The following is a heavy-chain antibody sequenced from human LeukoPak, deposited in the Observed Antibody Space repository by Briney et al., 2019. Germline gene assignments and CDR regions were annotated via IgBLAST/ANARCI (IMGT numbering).Heavy chain of an antibody. CDR1: GFTFSSYS. D-gene: IGHD7-27*01. CDR2: ITWNSDST. V-gene: IGHV3-9*01. Sequence: PGGSLRLSCAASGFTFSSYSMNWVRQLPGMGLEWVSGITWNSDSTDYADSVKGRFTISRDNAKNSLYLEMNSLRADDTALYYCAKGNWGNPFDIWGQGTMVTVFS. J-gene: IGHJ3*02. CDR3: AKGNWGNPFDI.